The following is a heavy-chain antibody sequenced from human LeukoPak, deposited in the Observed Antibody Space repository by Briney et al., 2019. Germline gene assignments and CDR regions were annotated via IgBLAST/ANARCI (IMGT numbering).Heavy chain of an antibody. CDR3: ARDRNIAVAAGGY. CDR2: ISSSGSGI. J-gene: IGHJ4*02. Sequence: AGGSLRLSCAASGFTFSSYEMNWVRQAPWKGLEWVSYISSSGSGIYYADSVKGRFTVSRDNAKNSLYLQMNSLRAEDTGVYYCARDRNIAVAAGGYWGQGTLVTVSS. CDR1: GFTFSSYE. V-gene: IGHV3-48*03. D-gene: IGHD6-19*01.